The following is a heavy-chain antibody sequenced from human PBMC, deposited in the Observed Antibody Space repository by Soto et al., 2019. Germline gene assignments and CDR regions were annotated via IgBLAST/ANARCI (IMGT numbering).Heavy chain of an antibody. J-gene: IGHJ6*02. CDR2: IDPSDSYT. V-gene: IGHV5-10-1*01. CDR1: GYSFTSYW. CDR3: SRAKIGVGPAAFARPKDG. D-gene: IGHD2-2*01. Sequence: GESLKISCKGSGYSFTSYWISWVRQMPGKGLEWMGRIDPSDSYTNYSPSFQGHVTISADKSISTAYLQWSSLKASDTAMYYCSRAKIGVGPAAFARPKDGWGQGTTVTVSS.